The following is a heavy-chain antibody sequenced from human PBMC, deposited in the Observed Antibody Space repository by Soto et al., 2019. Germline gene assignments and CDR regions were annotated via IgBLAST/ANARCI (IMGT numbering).Heavy chain of an antibody. D-gene: IGHD1-26*01. CDR2: IYHSGST. J-gene: IGHJ4*02. V-gene: IGHV4-4*02. CDR1: GGSISSSNW. Sequence: SETLSLTCAVSGGSISSSNWWSWVRQPPGKGLEWIGEIYHSGSTNYNPSLKSRVTISVDTSKNQFSLKLSSVTAADTAVYYCARAVRGSYYDYWGQGTLVTVSS. CDR3: ARAVRGSYYDY.